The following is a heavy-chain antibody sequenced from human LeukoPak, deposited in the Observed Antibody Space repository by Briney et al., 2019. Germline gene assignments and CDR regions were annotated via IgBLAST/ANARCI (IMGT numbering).Heavy chain of an antibody. J-gene: IGHJ4*02. D-gene: IGHD5-18*01. CDR3: ASRYNYGEI. V-gene: IGHV3-48*02. CDR2: ITSSSSSI. Sequence: GGSLRLSCAASGFSLRSYSMNWVRQAPGKGLEWVSYITSSSSSIYYADSVKGRFTISRDNAKNSLYLQMNSLRDEDTAVYYCASRYNYGEIRGQGTLVTVSS. CDR1: GFSLRSYS.